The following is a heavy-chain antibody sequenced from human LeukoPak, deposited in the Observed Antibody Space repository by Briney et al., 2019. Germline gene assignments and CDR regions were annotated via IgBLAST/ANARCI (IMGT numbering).Heavy chain of an antibody. CDR1: GYTFTSYG. CDR2: ISAYNGNT. CDR3: ARTLGPLWFGELDY. D-gene: IGHD3-10*01. J-gene: IGHJ4*02. Sequence: ASVTVSCKASGYTFTSYGISWVRQAPGQGLEWMGWISAYNGNTNYAQKLQGRITMTTDTSTSTAYMELRSLRSDDTAVYYCARTLGPLWFGELDYWGQGTLVTVSS. V-gene: IGHV1-18*01.